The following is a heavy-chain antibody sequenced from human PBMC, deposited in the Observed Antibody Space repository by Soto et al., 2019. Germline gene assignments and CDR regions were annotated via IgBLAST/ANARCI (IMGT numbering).Heavy chain of an antibody. CDR1: GGSISTYY. CDR2: IYASGAT. CDR3: ARSHSFDGSIYRYYFDF. V-gene: IGHV4-59*01. J-gene: IGHJ4*02. Sequence: SDTLSLTCTVSGGSISTYYWSWIRQPPGGTLEWIGYIYASGATTYNPSLESRVTMTVDMPNNEFALELTSLTAADTAVYYCARSHSFDGSIYRYYFDFWGQGTLVTVSS. D-gene: IGHD3-10*01.